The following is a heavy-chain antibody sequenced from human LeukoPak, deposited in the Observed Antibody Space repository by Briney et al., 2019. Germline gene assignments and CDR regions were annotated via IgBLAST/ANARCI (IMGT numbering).Heavy chain of an antibody. V-gene: IGHV3-33*06. Sequence: PGRSLRLSCAASGFTFSSYGMHWVRQAPGKGLEWVAVIWYDGSNKYYADSVKGRFTISRDNSKNTLYLQMNSLRAEDTAVYYCAKAGRYSSGWAIDYWGQGTLVTVSS. D-gene: IGHD6-19*01. CDR2: IWYDGSNK. CDR3: AKAGRYSSGWAIDY. J-gene: IGHJ4*02. CDR1: GFTFSSYG.